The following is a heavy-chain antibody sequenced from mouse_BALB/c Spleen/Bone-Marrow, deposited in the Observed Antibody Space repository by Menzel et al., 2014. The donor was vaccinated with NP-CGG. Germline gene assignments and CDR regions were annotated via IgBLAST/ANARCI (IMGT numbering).Heavy chain of an antibody. Sequence: VQLQQSGAELARPGASVKLSCKASGYTFTDYYINWVKQRTGQGFEWIGEIYPGSGNTYYNEKFKGKATLTADKSSSTAYMQLSSLTSEDSAVYFCAKGGYGSSYVRYYAMDYWGQGTSVTVSS. J-gene: IGHJ4*01. CDR2: IYPGSGNT. D-gene: IGHD1-1*01. CDR3: AKGGYGSSYVRYYAMDY. V-gene: IGHV1-77*01. CDR1: GYTFTDYY.